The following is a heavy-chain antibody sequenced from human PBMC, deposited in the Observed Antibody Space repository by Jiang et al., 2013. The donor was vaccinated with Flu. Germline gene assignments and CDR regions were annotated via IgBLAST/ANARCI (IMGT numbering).Heavy chain of an antibody. CDR1: GGSIHSDSYY. V-gene: IGHV4-39*01. J-gene: IGHJ5*02. CDR2: IYYSGNP. D-gene: IGHD2/OR15-2a*01. Sequence: PGLVKPSETLSLTCTVSGGSIHSDSYYWGWIRQPPGKGLEWIGSIYYSGNPYYNPSLKSRVTVSVDTSRNRFSLELSSVTAADTAVYYCARHPAANSDLFYGYESWGQGTLVTVSS. CDR3: ARHPAANSDLFYGYES.